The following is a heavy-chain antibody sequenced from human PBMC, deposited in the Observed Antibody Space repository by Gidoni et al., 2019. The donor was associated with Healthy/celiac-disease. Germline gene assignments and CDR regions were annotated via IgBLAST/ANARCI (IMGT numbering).Heavy chain of an antibody. CDR3: AKVKYSGSYYVDWYFDL. J-gene: IGHJ2*01. CDR1: GFSLSSAG. V-gene: IGHV3-30*18. CDR2: ISYDGSNQ. D-gene: IGHD1-26*01. Sequence: QVQLVESGGGVVQPGRSLRLSCAAPGFSLSSAGMHWVRQAPGKGLEWVAVISYDGSNQYYADSVKGRFTISRDNSKNTLYLQMNSLRAEDTAVYYCAKVKYSGSYYVDWYFDLWGRGTLVTVSS.